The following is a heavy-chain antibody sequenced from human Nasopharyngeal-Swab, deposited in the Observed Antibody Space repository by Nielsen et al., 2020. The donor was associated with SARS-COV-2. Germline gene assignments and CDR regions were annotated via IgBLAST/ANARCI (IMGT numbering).Heavy chain of an antibody. CDR1: GFTFSSYA. CDR2: ISTSSTTI. J-gene: IGHJ3*02. CDR3: ARDPYYYDSSGYFNDAFDI. Sequence: GESLKISCAASGFTFSSYAMSWVRQAPVKGLEWVSYISTSSTTIYYADSVKGRFTISRDNAKNSLYLQMNSLRDEDTAVYYCARDPYYYDSSGYFNDAFDIWGQGTMVTVSS. D-gene: IGHD3-22*01. V-gene: IGHV3-48*02.